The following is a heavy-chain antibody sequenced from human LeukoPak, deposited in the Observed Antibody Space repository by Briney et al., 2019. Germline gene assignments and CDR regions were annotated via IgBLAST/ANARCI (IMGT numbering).Heavy chain of an antibody. V-gene: IGHV4-34*01. Sequence: SETLSLTCAVYGRSFSGYYWSWIRQPPGKGLEWIGEINHSGSTNYNPSLKSRVTISVDTSKNQFSLKLSSVTAADTAVYYCARGRGTDYYDSSGYPFDYWGQGTLVTVSS. CDR3: ARGRGTDYYDSSGYPFDY. J-gene: IGHJ4*02. D-gene: IGHD3-22*01. CDR2: INHSGST. CDR1: GRSFSGYY.